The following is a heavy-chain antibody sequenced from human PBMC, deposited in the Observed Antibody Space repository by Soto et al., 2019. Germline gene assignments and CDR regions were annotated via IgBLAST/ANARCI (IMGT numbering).Heavy chain of an antibody. Sequence: GGSLRRSCVASGFTFSSYAMSWVRQAPGKGRELVSAISGSGGSTYYADSVKGRFTISRDNSNNTLYLQMNSLRAEDTAVYYCTKGSIYKTCAMDVWGQATRVTVSS. V-gene: IGHV3-23*01. D-gene: IGHD1-1*01. CDR2: ISGSGGST. CDR1: GFTFSSYA. CDR3: TKGSIYKTCAMDV. J-gene: IGHJ6*02.